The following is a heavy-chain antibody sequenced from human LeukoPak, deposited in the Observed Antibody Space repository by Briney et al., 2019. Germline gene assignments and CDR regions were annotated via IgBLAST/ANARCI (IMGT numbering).Heavy chain of an antibody. Sequence: GRSLRLSCAASGFTFSSYAMYWVRQAPGKGLEWVAVISYDGSNKYYADSVKGRFTISRDNSKNTLYLQMNSLRAEDTAVYYCARDGYSSGWYSAHYDAFDIWGQGTMVTVSS. D-gene: IGHD6-19*01. V-gene: IGHV3-30-3*01. CDR3: ARDGYSSGWYSAHYDAFDI. J-gene: IGHJ3*02. CDR1: GFTFSSYA. CDR2: ISYDGSNK.